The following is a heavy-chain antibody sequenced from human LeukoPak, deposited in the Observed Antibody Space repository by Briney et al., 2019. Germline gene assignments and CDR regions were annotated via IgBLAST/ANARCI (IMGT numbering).Heavy chain of an antibody. J-gene: IGHJ6*02. D-gene: IGHD2-15*01. CDR3: AKDDGYCSGGSCRYYYYYYGMDV. V-gene: IGHV3-23*01. Sequence: PGGSLRLSCAASGFTFINYAMIWVRQAPGKGLEWVSSISGSGGSTHYADSVKGRSTISRDNSKNTLHLQMNSLRAEDTAVYYCAKDDGYCSGGSCRYYYYYYGMDVWGQGTTVTVSS. CDR1: GFTFINYA. CDR2: ISGSGGST.